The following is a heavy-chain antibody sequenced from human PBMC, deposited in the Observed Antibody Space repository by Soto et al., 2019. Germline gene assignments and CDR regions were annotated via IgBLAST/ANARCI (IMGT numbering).Heavy chain of an antibody. V-gene: IGHV4-59*01. Sequence: SETLSLTCTVSGGSISSYYWSWIRQPPGKGLEWIGYIYYSGSTNYNPSLKSRVTISVDTSKNQFSLKLSSVTAADTAVYYCARESWYGGSRDAFDIWGQGTMVTVSS. CDR1: GGSISSYY. J-gene: IGHJ3*02. CDR3: ARESWYGGSRDAFDI. CDR2: IYYSGST. D-gene: IGHD2-15*01.